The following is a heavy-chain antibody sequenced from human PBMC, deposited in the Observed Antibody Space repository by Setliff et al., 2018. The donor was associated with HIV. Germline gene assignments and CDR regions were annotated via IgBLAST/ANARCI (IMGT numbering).Heavy chain of an antibody. D-gene: IGHD1-1*01. CDR1: GASISNHY. CDR2: IYYTGST. J-gene: IGHJ4*02. V-gene: IGHV4-59*08. CDR3: ARLPTTAVYYFDY. Sequence: PSETLSLTCGVSGASISNHYWSWVRQSPGKGLEWIGYIYYTGSTNYNPSLKSRIAILLDTSKNQFSLKLSSVTAADTAVYYCARLPTTAVYYFDYWGQGTLVTVSS.